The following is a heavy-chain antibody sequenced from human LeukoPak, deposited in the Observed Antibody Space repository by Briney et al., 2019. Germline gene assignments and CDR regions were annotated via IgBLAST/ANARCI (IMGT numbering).Heavy chain of an antibody. Sequence: PSETLSLTCTVSGGSISSSSYYWGWIRQPPGKGLEWIGSIYYSGSTNYNPSLKSRVTISVDTSKNQFSLKLSSVTAADTAVYYCARVRPHNYYDSSGYSWYFDYWGQGTLVTVSS. D-gene: IGHD3-22*01. CDR3: ARVRPHNYYDSSGYSWYFDY. V-gene: IGHV4-39*07. CDR1: GGSISSSSYY. CDR2: IYYSGST. J-gene: IGHJ4*02.